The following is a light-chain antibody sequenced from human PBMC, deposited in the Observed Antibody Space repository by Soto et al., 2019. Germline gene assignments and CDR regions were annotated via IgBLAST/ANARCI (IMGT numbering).Light chain of an antibody. J-gene: IGKJ4*01. V-gene: IGKV1-39*01. CDR1: QSISTY. CDR2: AAS. Sequence: DIQMTQSPSSLSASVGGRVTITCRASQSISTYLNWYQQKPGKAPNLLIFAASTLQSGVPSRFSGSGSGTDFTLTIRSLQPEYFATYYCQQSYTAPLTGGGGTKVDIK. CDR3: QQSYTAPLT.